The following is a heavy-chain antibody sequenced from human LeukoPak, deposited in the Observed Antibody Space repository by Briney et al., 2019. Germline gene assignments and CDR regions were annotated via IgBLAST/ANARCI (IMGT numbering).Heavy chain of an antibody. CDR3: ATHTAIVVGPWYFDY. CDR2: FSGSGGST. V-gene: IGHV3-23*01. Sequence: GGSLRLSCAASGFTFSSYAMSWVRQAPGKGLEWVSTFSGSGGSTYYADSLKGRFTISRDNSKNTLYLQMNSLRAEDTAVYYCATHTAIVVGPWYFDYWGQGTLVTVSS. CDR1: GFTFSSYA. D-gene: IGHD5-18*01. J-gene: IGHJ4*02.